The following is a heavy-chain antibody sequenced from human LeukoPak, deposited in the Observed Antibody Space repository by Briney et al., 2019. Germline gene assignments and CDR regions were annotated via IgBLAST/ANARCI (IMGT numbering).Heavy chain of an antibody. D-gene: IGHD3-22*01. V-gene: IGHV3-33*01. CDR1: GFTFSRYG. CDR2: IWYDGSKK. CDR3: ARSGDADPYDRAPLDY. Sequence: TGGSLRLSCAASGFTFSRYGMHWVRQAPGKGLEWVAIIWYDGSKKYYADSVKGRFTISRDTSKNTLYLQMNSLRAEDTAVYYCARSGDADPYDRAPLDYWGQGTLVTVSS. J-gene: IGHJ4*02.